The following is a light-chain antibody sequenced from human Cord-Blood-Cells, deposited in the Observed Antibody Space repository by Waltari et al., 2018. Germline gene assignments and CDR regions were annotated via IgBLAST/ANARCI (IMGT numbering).Light chain of an antibody. Sequence: EIVMTQSPATLSVSPGARATLSCRASQSVSSNLAWYQQKPGQAPRLLIYGASTRATGIPARFSGSVSGTEFTLTISSLQSEDFAVYYCQQYNNWYTFGQGTKLEIK. V-gene: IGKV3-15*01. CDR3: QQYNNWYT. J-gene: IGKJ2*01. CDR1: QSVSSN. CDR2: GAS.